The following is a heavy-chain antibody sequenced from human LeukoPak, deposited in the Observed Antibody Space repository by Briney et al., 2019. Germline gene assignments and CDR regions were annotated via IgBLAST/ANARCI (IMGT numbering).Heavy chain of an antibody. D-gene: IGHD5-24*01. CDR1: RFTFSNYG. CDR2: IWYDGTNK. Sequence: GRSLRLSCAGSRFTFSNYGMHWVRQAPGKGLEWVAVIWYDGTNKYYADSVKGRFTISRDNSKNTLYLQMNSLRAEDTAVYYCARGRDGYNWIDYWGQGTLVTVSS. CDR3: ARGRDGYNWIDY. J-gene: IGHJ4*02. V-gene: IGHV3-33*01.